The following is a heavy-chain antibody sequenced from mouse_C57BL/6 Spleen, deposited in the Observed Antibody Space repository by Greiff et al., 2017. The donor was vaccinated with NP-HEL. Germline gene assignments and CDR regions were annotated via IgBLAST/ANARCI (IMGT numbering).Heavy chain of an antibody. J-gene: IGHJ1*03. CDR1: GYTFTSYG. Sequence: QVQLKESGAELARPGASVKLSCKASGYTFTSYGISWVKQRTGQGLEWIGEIYPRSGNTYYNEKFKGKATLTADKSSSTAYMELRSLTSEDSAVDFCARPPPLSTGLYFDVWGTGTTVTVSS. CDR2: IYPRSGNT. V-gene: IGHV1-81*01. CDR3: ARPPPLSTGLYFDV.